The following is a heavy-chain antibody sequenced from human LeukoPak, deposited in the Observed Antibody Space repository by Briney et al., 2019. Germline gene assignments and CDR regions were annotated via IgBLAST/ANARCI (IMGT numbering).Heavy chain of an antibody. J-gene: IGHJ4*02. CDR3: ASGNSFDY. CDR1: GFTSGISW. V-gene: IGHV3-7*01. Sequence: GGSLRLSCAASGFTSGISWMSWVRQAPGKGLECVANIKPDGSEKYYVDSVKGRFTVSRDNAKNSLYLQMNSLRAEDTAVYFCASGNSFDYWGQGTLVTVSS. CDR2: IKPDGSEK.